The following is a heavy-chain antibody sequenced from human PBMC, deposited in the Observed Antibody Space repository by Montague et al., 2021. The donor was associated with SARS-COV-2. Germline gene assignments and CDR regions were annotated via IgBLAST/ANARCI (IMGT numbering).Heavy chain of an antibody. Sequence: SLRLSCAASGFTFSSYCLSWVRQAPGKGLEWVANIKEDGSEKKYXGSXKGRFTISRDNAKDSLYLQMNSLRAEDTAVYYCAREYFDNSGMGHYWGQGTLVTVSS. D-gene: IGHD3-22*01. CDR1: GFTFSSYC. V-gene: IGHV3-7*01. CDR2: IKEDGSEK. J-gene: IGHJ4*02. CDR3: AREYFDNSGMGHY.